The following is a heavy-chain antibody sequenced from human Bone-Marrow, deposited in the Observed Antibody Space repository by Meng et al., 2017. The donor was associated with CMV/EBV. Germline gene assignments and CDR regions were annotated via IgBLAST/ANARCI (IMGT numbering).Heavy chain of an antibody. J-gene: IGHJ4*02. CDR3: ARRGMRWAYYFDY. D-gene: IGHD2-8*01. CDR1: GGSISSYY. Sequence: SETLSLTCTVSGGSISSYYWGWIRQPPGKGLEWIGSIYYSGSTYYNPSLKSRVTISVDTSKNQFSLKLSSVTAADTAVYYCARRGMRWAYYFDYWGQGTLVTVSS. CDR2: IYYSGST. V-gene: IGHV4-39*01.